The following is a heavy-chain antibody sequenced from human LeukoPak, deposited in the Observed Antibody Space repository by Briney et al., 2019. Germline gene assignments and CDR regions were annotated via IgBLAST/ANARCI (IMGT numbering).Heavy chain of an antibody. CDR2: INHSGST. D-gene: IGHD5-24*01. J-gene: IGHJ4*02. CDR1: GGSFSGYY. Sequence: SETLSLTCAVYGGSFSGYYWSWIRQPPGKGLEWIGEINHSGSTNYNPSLKSRVTISVDTSKNQFSLKLSSVTAADTAVYYCARRGRWLQLRLDYWGQGTLVTVSS. V-gene: IGHV4-34*01. CDR3: ARRGRWLQLRLDY.